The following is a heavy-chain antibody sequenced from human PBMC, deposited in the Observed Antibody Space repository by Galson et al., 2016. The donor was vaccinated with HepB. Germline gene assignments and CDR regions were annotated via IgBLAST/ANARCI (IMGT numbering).Heavy chain of an antibody. CDR2: ISSSGSTI. CDR1: GFTFSDYY. CDR3: ARYYYGSGSPPPYLGRWGGDCFFDL. Sequence: SLRLSCAASGFTFSDYYMSWIRQAPGKGLEWISYISSSGSTIYYADSVKGRFTISRDNAKNSLYLQMNSLRAEDTAGYYCARYYYGSGSPPPYLGRWGGDCFFDLWGRGTLVTVSS. D-gene: IGHD3-10*01. J-gene: IGHJ2*01. V-gene: IGHV3-11*01.